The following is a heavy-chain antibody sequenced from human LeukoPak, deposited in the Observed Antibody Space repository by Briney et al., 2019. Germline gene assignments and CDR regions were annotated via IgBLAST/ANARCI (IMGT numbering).Heavy chain of an antibody. J-gene: IGHJ5*02. V-gene: IGHV3-23*01. CDR2: ISGSGGST. CDR3: AKGVVPAARPPDRFDP. Sequence: GGSLRLSCAASGFTFSSYAMSWVRQAPGKGLEWVSAISGSGGSTYYADSVKGRFTISRDNSKNTLYLQMNSLRAEDTAVYYCAKGVVPAARPPDRFDPWGQGTLVTASS. CDR1: GFTFSSYA. D-gene: IGHD2-2*01.